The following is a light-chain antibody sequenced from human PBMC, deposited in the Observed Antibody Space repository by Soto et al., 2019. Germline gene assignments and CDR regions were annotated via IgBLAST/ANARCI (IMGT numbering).Light chain of an antibody. CDR3: QQLNSYPLT. CDR1: QGISSY. V-gene: IGKV1-9*01. J-gene: IGKJ4*01. Sequence: LTQSPSVLSASIEDRVTITCRASQGISSYLAWYQQKPGKAPKLLIYAASTLQSGVPSRFSGSGSGTEFTLTISSLQPEDFATYYCQQLNSYPLTFGGGTKVDIK. CDR2: AAS.